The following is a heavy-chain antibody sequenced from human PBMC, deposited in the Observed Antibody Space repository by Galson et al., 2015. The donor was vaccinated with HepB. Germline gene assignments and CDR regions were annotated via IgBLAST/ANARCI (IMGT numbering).Heavy chain of an antibody. J-gene: IGHJ4*02. CDR3: AKSDIVVVVAAKRHFDY. CDR1: GFTFSSYA. D-gene: IGHD2-15*01. CDR2: ISYDGSNK. V-gene: IGHV3-30*04. Sequence: SLRLSCAASGFTFSSYAMHWVRQAPGKGLEWVAVISYDGSNKYYADSVKGRFTISRDNSKNTLYLQMNSLRAEDTAVYYCAKSDIVVVVAAKRHFDYWGQGTLVTVSS.